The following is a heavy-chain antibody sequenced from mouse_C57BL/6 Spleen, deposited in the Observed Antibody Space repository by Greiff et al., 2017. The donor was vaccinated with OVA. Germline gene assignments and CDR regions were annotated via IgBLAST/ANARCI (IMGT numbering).Heavy chain of an antibody. D-gene: IGHD1-1*01. V-gene: IGHV1-4*01. CDR1: GYTFTSYT. Sequence: VQLQQSGAELARPGASVKMSCKASGYTFTSYTMHWVKQRPGQGLEWIGYINPSSGYTKYNQKLKDKATLTADKSSSTAYMQLSSLTSEDSAVYYCARVTTVIARDWYFDVWGTGTTVTVSS. J-gene: IGHJ1*03. CDR2: INPSSGYT. CDR3: ARVTTVIARDWYFDV.